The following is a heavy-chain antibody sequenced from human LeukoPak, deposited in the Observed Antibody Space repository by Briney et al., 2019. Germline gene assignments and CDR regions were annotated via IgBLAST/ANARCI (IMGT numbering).Heavy chain of an antibody. CDR2: IYYSGST. D-gene: IGHD3-10*01. J-gene: IGHJ1*01. CDR3: ARGDYGWGRYCETAEYFED. V-gene: IGHV4-39*07. CDR1: GGSISATNYY. Sequence: SETLSLTCTVSGGSISATNYYWGWIRQSPGKGLEWFSCIYYSGSTYYNSSLKSRVTITVDTSQYQFSLQLTPVTAADTAVYYCARGDYGWGRYCETAEYFEDWGQGTLVTVSS.